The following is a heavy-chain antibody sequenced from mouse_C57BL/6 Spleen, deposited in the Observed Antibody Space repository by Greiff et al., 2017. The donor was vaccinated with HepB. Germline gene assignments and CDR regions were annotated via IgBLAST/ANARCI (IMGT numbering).Heavy chain of an antibody. V-gene: IGHV1-69*01. CDR2: IDPSDSYT. D-gene: IGHD2-2*01. J-gene: IGHJ2*01. CDR1: GYTFTSYW. Sequence: QVQLQQPGAELVMPGASVKLSCKASGYTFTSYWMHWVKQRPGQGLEWIGEIDPSDSYTNYNQKFKGKSTLTVDKSSSTAYMQLSSLTSEDSAVYYCARSPMVTTFDYWGQGTTLTVSS. CDR3: ARSPMVTTFDY.